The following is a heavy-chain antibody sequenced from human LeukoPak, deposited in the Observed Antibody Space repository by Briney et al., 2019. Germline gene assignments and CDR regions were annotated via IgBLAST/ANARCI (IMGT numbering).Heavy chain of an antibody. Sequence: SETLSLTCTVSGGSISSYYWSWIRQPPGKGLEWIGYIYYSGSTNYNPSLKSRVTMSVDTSKNQFSLKLSSVTAADTAVYYCARFRVDTAMAAFDYWGQGTLVTVSS. CDR1: GGSISSYY. J-gene: IGHJ4*02. CDR2: IYYSGST. V-gene: IGHV4-59*01. CDR3: ARFRVDTAMAAFDY. D-gene: IGHD5-18*01.